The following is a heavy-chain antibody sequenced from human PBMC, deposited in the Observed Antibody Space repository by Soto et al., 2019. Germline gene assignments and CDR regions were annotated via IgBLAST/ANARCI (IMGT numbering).Heavy chain of an antibody. CDR3: AKPPTRRILTPHSEEL. CDR2: ISGSGGST. D-gene: IGHD1-26*01. V-gene: IGHV3-23*01. J-gene: IGHJ4*02. Sequence: GGSLRLSCAASGFTFSSYAMSWVRQAPGKGLEWVSAISGSGGSTYYADSVKGRFTISRDNSKNTLYLQMNSLRAEDTAVYYCAKPPTRRILTPHSEELWGQGTLVTVSS. CDR1: GFTFSSYA.